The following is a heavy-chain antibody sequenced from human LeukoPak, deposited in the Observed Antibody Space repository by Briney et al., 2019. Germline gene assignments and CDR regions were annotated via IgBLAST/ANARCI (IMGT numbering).Heavy chain of an antibody. CDR1: GFIVSANY. CDR3: ARGRQCDF. Sequence: GGSLRLSCAASGFIVSANYMNWVRQAPGKGLEWVSVIYSGGSPFYADSVKGRFTISRDNSKNTVCLQMNSLRVEDTAVYYCARGRQCDFWGQGTLVTVPS. CDR2: IYSGGSP. J-gene: IGHJ4*02. D-gene: IGHD4-11*01. V-gene: IGHV3-53*01.